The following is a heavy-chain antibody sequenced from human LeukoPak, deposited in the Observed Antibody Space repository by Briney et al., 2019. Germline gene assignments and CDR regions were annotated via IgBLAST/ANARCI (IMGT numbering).Heavy chain of an antibody. D-gene: IGHD3-10*01. CDR3: ASGSGSYRTPYYYMDV. CDR2: IYSGGST. J-gene: IGHJ6*03. CDR1: GFTVSSNY. V-gene: IGHV3-53*01. Sequence: GGSLRLSCVASGFTVSSNYMGWVRQAPGKGLEWVSVIYSGGSTYCADSVKGRFTISRDNSKNTLYPQMNSLRAEDTAVYYCASGSGSYRTPYYYMDVWGTGTTVTVSS.